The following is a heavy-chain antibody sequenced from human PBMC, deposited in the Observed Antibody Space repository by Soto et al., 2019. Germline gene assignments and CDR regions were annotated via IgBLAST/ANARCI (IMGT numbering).Heavy chain of an antibody. D-gene: IGHD3-10*01. CDR3: AKDLTPSGYGSGDYYYGMDV. V-gene: IGHV3-30*18. Sequence: GGSLRFSCAASGFTFSSYGMHWVRQAPGKGLEWVAVISYDGSNKYYADSVKGRFTISRDNSKNTLYLQMNSLRAEDTAVYYCAKDLTPSGYGSGDYYYGMDVWGQGTTVTVSS. J-gene: IGHJ6*02. CDR2: ISYDGSNK. CDR1: GFTFSSYG.